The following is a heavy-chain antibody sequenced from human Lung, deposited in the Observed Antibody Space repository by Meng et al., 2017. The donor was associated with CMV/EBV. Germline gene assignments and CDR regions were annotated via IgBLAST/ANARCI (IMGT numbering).Heavy chain of an antibody. D-gene: IGHD6-13*01. V-gene: IGHV1-69*10. Sequence: SVKVSXKASGNSFGNYGISWVRQAPGQGLEWMGVIIPIIGITKYAQRFQGRVTITADTSTSTAYMELSSLRSEDTAMYYCARERDSSSWFDGYWGQGTLVTVSS. CDR2: IIPIIGIT. CDR1: GNSFGNYG. J-gene: IGHJ4*02. CDR3: ARERDSSSWFDGY.